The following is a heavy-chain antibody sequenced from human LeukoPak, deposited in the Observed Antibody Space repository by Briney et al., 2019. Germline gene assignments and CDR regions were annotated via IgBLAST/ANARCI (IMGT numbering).Heavy chain of an antibody. D-gene: IGHD3-22*01. V-gene: IGHV4-4*07. J-gene: IGHJ5*02. CDR1: GGSISGYF. CDR2: IHDNGDS. Sequence: PSETLSLTCTVSGGSISGYFWSWIRQPAGKGLEWIGRIHDNGDSNHNPSLKSRVTMALDTSKNQFSLKLSSVTAADTAVYYCASGVYYYDSSGYLNWFDPWGQGTLVTVSS. CDR3: ASGVYYYDSSGYLNWFDP.